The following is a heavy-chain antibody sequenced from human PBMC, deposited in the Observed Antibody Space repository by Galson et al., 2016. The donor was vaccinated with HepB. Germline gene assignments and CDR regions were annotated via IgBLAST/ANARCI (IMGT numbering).Heavy chain of an antibody. CDR2: INPRTGAT. D-gene: IGHD3-3*01. J-gene: IGHJ5*02. V-gene: IGHV1-46*01. Sequence: SVKVSCKASGYTFIGHWMHWVRQAPGQGLEWMGIINPRTGATGYAENFQGRITLTSDTSANTVYMEMSSLRSEDTAVYYCARDDSFADSAWWFDPWGQGTLLIVSS. CDR3: ARDDSFADSAWWFDP. CDR1: GYTFIGHW.